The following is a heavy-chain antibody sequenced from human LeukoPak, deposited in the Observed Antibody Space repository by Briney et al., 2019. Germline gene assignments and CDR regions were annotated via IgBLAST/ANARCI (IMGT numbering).Heavy chain of an antibody. CDR3: AREPYYYDSSGYGVYYFDY. J-gene: IGHJ4*02. CDR2: IYCSGST. D-gene: IGHD3-22*01. CDR1: GGSISSYY. Sequence: SETLSLTCTVSGGSISSYYWSWIRQPPGEGLEWIGYIYCSGSTNYNPSLKSRVTISVDTSKNQFSLKLSSVTAADTAVYYCAREPYYYDSSGYGVYYFDYWGQGTLVTVSS. V-gene: IGHV4-59*01.